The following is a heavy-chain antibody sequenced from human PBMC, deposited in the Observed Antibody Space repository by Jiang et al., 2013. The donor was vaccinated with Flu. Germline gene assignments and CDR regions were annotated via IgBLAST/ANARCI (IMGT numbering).Heavy chain of an antibody. Sequence: QAPGKGLEWVAFIRYDGSNKYYADSVKGRFTISRDNSKNTLYLQMNSLRAEDTAVYYCAKFGKQLEVKAHGWKSNYYYYYMDVWGKGTTVTVSS. J-gene: IGHJ6*03. D-gene: IGHD6-6*01. CDR2: IRYDGSNK. CDR3: AKFGKQLEVKAHGWKSNYYYYYMDV. V-gene: IGHV3-30*02.